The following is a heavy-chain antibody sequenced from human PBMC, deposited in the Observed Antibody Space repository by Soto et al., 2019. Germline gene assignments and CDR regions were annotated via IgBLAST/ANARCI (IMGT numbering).Heavy chain of an antibody. CDR2: ISRRAGNT. Sequence: GSLRLSCAASGFTFSSYSMNWVRQAPEKGLEWVSSISRRAGNTYYADSVKGRFTISRDNAKKSMYLQKNSLRPEDTAVYYCASGQVPGLDAFVILGQGTRVNVSS. V-gene: IGHV3-21*01. CDR1: GFTFSSYS. CDR3: ASGQVPGLDAFVI. J-gene: IGHJ3*02.